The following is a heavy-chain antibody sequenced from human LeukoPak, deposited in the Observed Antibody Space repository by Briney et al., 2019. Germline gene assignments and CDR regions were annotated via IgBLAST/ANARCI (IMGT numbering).Heavy chain of an antibody. D-gene: IGHD3-3*01. V-gene: IGHV1-69*05. J-gene: IGHJ4*02. CDR3: ARDSPQGYDFWSGYYGY. CDR1: GGTFSSYA. CDR2: IIPIFGTA. Sequence: ASVKVSCKASGGTFSSYAISWVRQAPGQGLEWMGRIIPIFGTANYAQKFQGRVTITTDESTSTAYMELSSLRSEDTAVYYGARDSPQGYDFWSGYYGYWGQGTLVTVSS.